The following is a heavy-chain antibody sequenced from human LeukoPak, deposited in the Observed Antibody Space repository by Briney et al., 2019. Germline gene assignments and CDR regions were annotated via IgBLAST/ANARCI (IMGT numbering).Heavy chain of an antibody. V-gene: IGHV4-59*01. CDR2: IYYSGST. D-gene: IGHD2-2*01. Sequence: SETLSLTCTVSGGSISSYYWNWIRQPPGKGLEWIGYIYYSGSTNYNPSLKSRVTISVDTSKNQFSLKLSSVTAADTAVYYCARGGPIVVVPAAIPLDAFDIWGQGTMVTVSS. CDR1: GGSISSYY. CDR3: ARGGPIVVVPAAIPLDAFDI. J-gene: IGHJ3*02.